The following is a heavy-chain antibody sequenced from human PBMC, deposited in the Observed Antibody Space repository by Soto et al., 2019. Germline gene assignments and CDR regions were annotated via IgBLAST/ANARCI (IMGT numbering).Heavy chain of an antibody. V-gene: IGHV3-74*01. J-gene: IGHJ4*02. Sequence: GGSLRLSCAASGFTFSSYWMHWVRQAPGEGLVWVSRISGDGSTTNYADSVKGRFTISRDNAESTLYLQMDSLSAEDTAVYYCAKSPSGEPIALLDFWGQRTLV. CDR2: ISGDGSTT. CDR1: GFTFSSYW. CDR3: AKSPSGEPIALLDF. D-gene: IGHD2-15*01.